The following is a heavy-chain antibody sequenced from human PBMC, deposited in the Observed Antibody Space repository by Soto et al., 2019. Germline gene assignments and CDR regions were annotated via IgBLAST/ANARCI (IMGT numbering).Heavy chain of an antibody. D-gene: IGHD3-16*01. CDR1: GYTFTSYE. J-gene: IGHJ5*02. CDR3: ARGGGTGWFDP. Sequence: ASVKVSCKASGYTFTSYELNWVRQATGQGLEWMGWMNPNSGNIGFAQKFQGRVTMTRNTSVSTAYMELSSLRSEDTAVYYCARGGGTGWFDPWGQGTLVTVSS. V-gene: IGHV1-8*01. CDR2: MNPNSGNI.